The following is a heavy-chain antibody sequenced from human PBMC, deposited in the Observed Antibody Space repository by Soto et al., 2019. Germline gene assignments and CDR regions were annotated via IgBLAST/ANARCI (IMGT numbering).Heavy chain of an antibody. CDR2: INHSGST. J-gene: IGHJ4*02. D-gene: IGHD2-15*01. CDR3: ARGRAARF. CDR1: GGCFSGYY. Sequence: QVQLQQWGAGLLKPSETLSLTCAVNGGCFSGYYWSWIRQPPGKGLEWIGEINHSGSTNYNPSLKSRVTISVDTSKNQFSLKLSSVTAADTAVYYCARGRAARFWGQGTLVTVSS. V-gene: IGHV4-34*01.